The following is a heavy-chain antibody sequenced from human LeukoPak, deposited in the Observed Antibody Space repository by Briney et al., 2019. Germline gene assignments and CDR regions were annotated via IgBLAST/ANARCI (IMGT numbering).Heavy chain of an antibody. D-gene: IGHD4-17*01. V-gene: IGHV3-33*01. CDR1: GFTFSNYD. J-gene: IGHJ4*02. Sequence: GESLTLSCAVSGFTFSNYDMHWVRQPPGKGLEWVGAIWYDGSNKYYGDSVKGRFTITRENSKDTLYLQMNSMRAEDTAAYYCARAGYGDPHFDFWGQGTLVTVSS. CDR3: ARAGYGDPHFDF. CDR2: IWYDGSNK.